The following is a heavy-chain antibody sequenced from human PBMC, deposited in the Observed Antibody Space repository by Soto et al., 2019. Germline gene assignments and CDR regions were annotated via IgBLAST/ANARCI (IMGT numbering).Heavy chain of an antibody. D-gene: IGHD6-19*01. Sequence: KTSETLSLSCTVSGGSISSYYWSGIRQPPGKGLEWIGYIYYSGSTNYNPSLKSRVTISVDTSKNQFSLKLSSVTAADTAVYFCARQRAEGIAVAGTGYYFDYWGQGTLVTVSS. V-gene: IGHV4-59*08. CDR3: ARQRAEGIAVAGTGYYFDY. CDR2: IYYSGST. CDR1: GGSISSYY. J-gene: IGHJ4*02.